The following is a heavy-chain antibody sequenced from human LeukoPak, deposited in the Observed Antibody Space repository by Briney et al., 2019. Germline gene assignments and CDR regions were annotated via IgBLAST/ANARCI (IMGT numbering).Heavy chain of an antibody. Sequence: GGSLRVSCAASGFTFSSYGMHWVRQAPGKGLEWVAVISYDGSNKYYADSVKGRFTISRDNSKNTLYLQMNSLRAEDTAVHYCAKVFYGGNSAGNDYWGQGTLVTVSS. J-gene: IGHJ4*02. CDR3: AKVFYGGNSAGNDY. V-gene: IGHV3-30*18. CDR1: GFTFSSYG. CDR2: ISYDGSNK. D-gene: IGHD4-23*01.